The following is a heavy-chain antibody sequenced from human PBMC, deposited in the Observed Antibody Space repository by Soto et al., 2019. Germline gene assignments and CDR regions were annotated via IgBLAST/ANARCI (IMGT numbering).Heavy chain of an antibody. J-gene: IGHJ5*02. Sequence: GGSLRLSCTASGFTFGDYAMSWVRQAPGKGLEWVGFIRSKAYGGTTEYAASVKGRFTISRDDSKSIAYLQMNSLKTEDTAVYYCTRAATVVTLDWFDPWGQGTLVTVSS. V-gene: IGHV3-49*04. CDR1: GFTFGDYA. CDR2: IRSKAYGGTT. D-gene: IGHD4-17*01. CDR3: TRAATVVTLDWFDP.